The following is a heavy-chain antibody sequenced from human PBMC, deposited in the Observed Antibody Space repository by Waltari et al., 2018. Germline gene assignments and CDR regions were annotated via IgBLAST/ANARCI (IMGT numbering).Heavy chain of an antibody. D-gene: IGHD6-19*01. J-gene: IGHJ4*02. Sequence: EVQLVETGGGLIQPGGSVRLACAASGFTVRGNYIPWVRQAPGKGLKWVSIIYSGGSTYYADSVKGRCTISRDNSKNMLYLQMNSLRAEDMAVYYCAASGYSSGWDFDYWGQGTLVTVSS. CDR3: AASGYSSGWDFDY. V-gene: IGHV3-53*02. CDR1: GFTVRGNY. CDR2: IYSGGST.